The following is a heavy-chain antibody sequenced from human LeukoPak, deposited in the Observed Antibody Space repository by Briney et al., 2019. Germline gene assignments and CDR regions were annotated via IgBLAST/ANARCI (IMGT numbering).Heavy chain of an antibody. V-gene: IGHV1-8*01. D-gene: IGHD4-23*01. CDR2: MNPNSGNT. J-gene: IGHJ4*02. CDR3: AKECALTPGHKFDS. Sequence: ASVKVSCKASGYTFSAYDINWVRQATGQGLEWMGWMNPNSGNTGFAQKFQGRVTMTRDTSINTAYMELSNMRSEDTAVYYCAKECALTPGHKFDSWGQGTLVTVSS. CDR1: GYTFSAYD.